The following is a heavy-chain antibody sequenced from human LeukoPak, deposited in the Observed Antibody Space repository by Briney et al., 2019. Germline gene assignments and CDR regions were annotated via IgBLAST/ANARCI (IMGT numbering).Heavy chain of an antibody. J-gene: IGHJ1*01. Sequence: SETLSLTCTVSGGSISSYYWSWIRQPPGKGLEWIGYIYYSGSTNYNPSLKSRVTISVDTSKNQFSLKLSSVTAADTAVYYCARESSGWYDQYFQHWGQGTLVTVCS. D-gene: IGHD6-19*01. CDR3: ARESSGWYDQYFQH. V-gene: IGHV4-59*01. CDR1: GGSISSYY. CDR2: IYYSGST.